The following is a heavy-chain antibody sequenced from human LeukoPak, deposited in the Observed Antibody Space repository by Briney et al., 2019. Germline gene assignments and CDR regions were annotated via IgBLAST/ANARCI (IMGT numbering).Heavy chain of an antibody. CDR1: GFSFSNYG. CDR3: AKGHFGSRTPPFDY. V-gene: IGHV3-33*06. D-gene: IGHD3-16*01. J-gene: IGHJ4*02. CDR2: IWYDGSSK. Sequence: GGSLRLSCAASGFSFSNYGMHWVRQAPGKGLEWVAVIWYDGSSKWYAESVKGRFTISRDNSKNTLYLQMNSLRAEDTAIYYCAKGHFGSRTPPFDYWGQGTLVTVSS.